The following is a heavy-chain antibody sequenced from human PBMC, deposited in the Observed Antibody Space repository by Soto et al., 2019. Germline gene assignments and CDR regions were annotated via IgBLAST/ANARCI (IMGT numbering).Heavy chain of an antibody. Sequence: QVQLVESGGGVVQPGRSLRLSCAASGFTFSSYGMHWVRQAPGKGLEWVAVIWYDGSNKYYADSVKGRFTISRDNSKNTLYLQMNSLRAEDTAVYYCARDGGATTTAIWFGWYVDLWGRGTLVTVSS. V-gene: IGHV3-33*01. CDR3: ARDGGATTTAIWFGWYVDL. J-gene: IGHJ2*01. CDR2: IWYDGSNK. CDR1: GFTFSSYG. D-gene: IGHD1-26*01.